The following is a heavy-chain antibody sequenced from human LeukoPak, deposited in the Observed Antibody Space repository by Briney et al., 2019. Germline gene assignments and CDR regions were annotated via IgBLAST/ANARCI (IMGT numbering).Heavy chain of an antibody. CDR2: IYTGGGS. Sequence: GGSLRLSCAASGFTVNSDYMNWVRQTPGKGLEWVSVIYTGGGSYYADAVKGRFTISRDSSKNTLHLQMNSLRAEDTAVYYCARSDYPIGFFDLWGRGTLVTVSS. V-gene: IGHV3-66*01. D-gene: IGHD1-26*01. CDR3: ARSDYPIGFFDL. CDR1: GFTVNSDY. J-gene: IGHJ2*01.